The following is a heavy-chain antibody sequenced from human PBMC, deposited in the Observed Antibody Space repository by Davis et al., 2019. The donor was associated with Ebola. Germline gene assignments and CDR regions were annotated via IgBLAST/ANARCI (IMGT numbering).Heavy chain of an antibody. D-gene: IGHD2-21*02. CDR1: GFTFSSYA. CDR2: ISYDGSNK. J-gene: IGHJ4*02. V-gene: IGHV3-30*04. CDR3: AKGVVVTAQVYYFDY. Sequence: PGGSLRLSCAASGFTFSSYAMHWVRQAPGKGLEWVAVISYDGSNKYYADSVKGRFTISRDNSKNTLYLQMNSLRAEDTAVYYCAKGVVVTAQVYYFDYWGQGTLVTVSS.